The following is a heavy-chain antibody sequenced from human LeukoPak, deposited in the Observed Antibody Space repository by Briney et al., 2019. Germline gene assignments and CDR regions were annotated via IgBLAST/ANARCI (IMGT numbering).Heavy chain of an antibody. V-gene: IGHV3-23*01. J-gene: IGHJ2*01. D-gene: IGHD3-3*01. CDR3: AKDPPCSECLYWYFDL. Sequence: GGSLRLSCAASGLTFSSYAMSWVRQAPGKGLEWVSVISGNGDSTYYADSVKGRFTISRDNSKNTLYLQMKSLRAEDTAVYYCAKDPPCSECLYWYFDLWGRGTLVTVSS. CDR1: GLTFSSYA. CDR2: ISGNGDST.